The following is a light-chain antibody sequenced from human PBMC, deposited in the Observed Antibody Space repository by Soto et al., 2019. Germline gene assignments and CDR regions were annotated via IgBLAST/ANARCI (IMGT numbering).Light chain of an antibody. J-gene: IGKJ2*01. V-gene: IGKV3-20*01. CDR3: QQYGLSPHT. Sequence: IVLTQSPGTLSLSPGERATLSCRASQRVNSNYLAWYQHKPGQAPRILICGASSRATGIPDRFSGSGSGTDFTLTICRLEPEYSAVFYCQQYGLSPHTFGQGTKLEIK. CDR1: QRVNSNY. CDR2: GAS.